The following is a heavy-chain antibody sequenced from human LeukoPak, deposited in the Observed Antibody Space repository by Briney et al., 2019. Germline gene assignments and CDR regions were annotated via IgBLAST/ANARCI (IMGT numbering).Heavy chain of an antibody. CDR1: GFIVSNKY. CDR2: IKQDGSEK. Sequence: GGSLRLSCAASGFIVSNKYMSWVRQAPGKGLEWVANIKQDGSEKYYVDSVKGRFTISRDNAKNSLYLQMNSLRAEDTAVYYCARILLRFLRSDAFDIWGQGTMVTVSS. J-gene: IGHJ3*02. CDR3: ARILLRFLRSDAFDI. V-gene: IGHV3-7*01. D-gene: IGHD3-3*01.